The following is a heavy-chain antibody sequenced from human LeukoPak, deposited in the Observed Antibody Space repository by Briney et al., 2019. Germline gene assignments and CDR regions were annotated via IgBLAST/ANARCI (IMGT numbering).Heavy chain of an antibody. D-gene: IGHD6-25*01. J-gene: IGHJ4*02. V-gene: IGHV3-21*01. Sequence: PGGSLRLSCAASGFTFSSYSMNWVRQAPGKGLEWVSSISSSSSYIYYADSVKGRFTISRDNAKNSLYLQMNGLRAEDTAVYYCARLSAATAFDYWGQGTLVTVSS. CDR3: ARLSAATAFDY. CDR1: GFTFSSYS. CDR2: ISSSSSYI.